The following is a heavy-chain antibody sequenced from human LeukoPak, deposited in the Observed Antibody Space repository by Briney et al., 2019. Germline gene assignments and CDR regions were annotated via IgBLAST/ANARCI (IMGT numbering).Heavy chain of an antibody. J-gene: IGHJ6*04. CDR1: GGSFSGYY. Sequence: SETLSLTCAVYGGSFSGYYWSWIRQPPGKGLEWIGEINHSGSTNYNPSLKSRVTISVDTSKNQFSLKLSSVTAADTAVYYCARGPWVAAAGPGVVDGWGKGTTVTVSS. CDR3: ARGPWVAAAGPGVVDG. V-gene: IGHV4-34*01. CDR2: INHSGST. D-gene: IGHD6-13*01.